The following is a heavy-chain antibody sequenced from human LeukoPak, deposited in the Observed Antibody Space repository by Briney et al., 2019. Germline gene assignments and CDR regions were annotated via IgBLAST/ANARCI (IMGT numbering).Heavy chain of an antibody. V-gene: IGHV4-59*08. CDR3: ARHTVGDYEYYFDY. CDR2: IYYSGST. Sequence: SETLSLTCTVSGGSISSYYWSWIRQPPGKGLEWIGYIYYSGSTNYNPSLKSRVTISVDTSKNQFSLKLSSVTAADAAVYYCARHTVGDYEYYFDYWGQGTLVTVSS. D-gene: IGHD4-17*01. CDR1: GGSISSYY. J-gene: IGHJ4*02.